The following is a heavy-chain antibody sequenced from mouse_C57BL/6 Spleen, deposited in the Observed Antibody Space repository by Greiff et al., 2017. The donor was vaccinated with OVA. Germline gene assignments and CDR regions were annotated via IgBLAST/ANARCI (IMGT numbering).Heavy chain of an antibody. Sequence: EVQLQESGPELVKPGASVKISCKASGYSFTGYYMNWVKQSPEKCLEWIGEINPSTGGTTYNQKFKAKATLTVDKSSSTAYMQLKSLTSEDSAVYYCAPYSNYGAMDYWGQGTSVTVSS. V-gene: IGHV1-42*01. CDR3: APYSNYGAMDY. CDR2: INPSTGGT. D-gene: IGHD2-5*01. CDR1: GYSFTGYY. J-gene: IGHJ4*01.